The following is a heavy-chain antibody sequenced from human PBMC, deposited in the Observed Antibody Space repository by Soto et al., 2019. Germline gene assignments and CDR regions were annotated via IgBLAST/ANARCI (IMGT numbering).Heavy chain of an antibody. CDR2: MNPNSGNT. D-gene: IGHD2-15*01. Sequence: ASVKVSCKASGYTFTSYDINWVRQATGQGLEWMGWMNPNSGNTGYAQKFQGRVTMTRNTSISTAYMELSSLKASDTAMYYCARENRWPPADAFDIWGQGTMVTVSS. J-gene: IGHJ3*02. V-gene: IGHV1-8*01. CDR3: ARENRWPPADAFDI. CDR1: GYTFTSYD.